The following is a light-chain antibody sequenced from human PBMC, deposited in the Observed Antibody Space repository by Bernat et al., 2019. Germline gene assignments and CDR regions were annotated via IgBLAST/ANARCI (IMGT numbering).Light chain of an antibody. CDR3: ASWDDSLTSGV. CDR2: HAS. J-gene: IGLJ2*01. V-gene: IGLV1-47*02. Sequence: QSVLTQPPSASGTPGQRVTISCSGSYSNIGNNYVYWYQQLPGTAPKVLISHASQRAPGVPDRFSVSKSGTSASLAISGLRSDDEATYYCASWDDSLTSGVVGGGTKLTVL. CDR1: YSNIGNNY.